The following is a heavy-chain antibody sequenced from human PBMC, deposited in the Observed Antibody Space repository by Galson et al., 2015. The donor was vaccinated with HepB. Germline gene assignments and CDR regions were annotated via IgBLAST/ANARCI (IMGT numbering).Heavy chain of an antibody. D-gene: IGHD4-23*01. CDR3: ARAGVTGWGVTGPSLDY. CDR2: IYYSGST. CDR1: GGSISSGGYY. V-gene: IGHV4-31*03. J-gene: IGHJ4*02. Sequence: TLSLTCTVSGGSISSGGYYWSWIRQYPGRGLEWIGHIYYSGSTNYNPSLKSRLTISVDTSKNQFSLRLNSVTAADTAVYYCARAGVTGWGVTGPSLDYWGQGILVTVSS.